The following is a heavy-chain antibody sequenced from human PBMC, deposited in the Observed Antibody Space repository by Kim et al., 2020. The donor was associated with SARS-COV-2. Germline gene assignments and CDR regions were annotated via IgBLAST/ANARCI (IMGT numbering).Heavy chain of an antibody. V-gene: IGHV4-4*09. CDR2: T. J-gene: IGHJ2*01. Sequence: TNYNPSLKSRVTISVDTSKNQCSLKLSSVTAADTAVYYCARCRSPGYFDLWGRGTLVTVSS. CDR3: ARCRSPGYFDL.